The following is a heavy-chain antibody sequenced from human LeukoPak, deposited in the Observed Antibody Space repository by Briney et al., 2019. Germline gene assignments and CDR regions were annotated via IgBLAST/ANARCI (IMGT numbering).Heavy chain of an antibody. J-gene: IGHJ6*02. CDR2: INHSGST. CDR3: ARGDVFRLRYYYYGMDV. CDR1: GGSFSGYY. V-gene: IGHV4-34*01. Sequence: SETLSLTCAVYGGSFSGYYWSWIRQPPGKGLEWIGEINHSGSTNYNPSLKSRVTISVDTSKNQFSLKLSSVTAADTAVYYCARGDVFRLRYYYYGMDVWGQGTTVTVSS. D-gene: IGHD3-3*01.